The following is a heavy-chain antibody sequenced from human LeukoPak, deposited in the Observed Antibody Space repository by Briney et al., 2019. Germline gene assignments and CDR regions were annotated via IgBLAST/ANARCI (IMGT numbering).Heavy chain of an antibody. J-gene: IGHJ4*02. CDR2: INSNGSST. CDR3: ARAFPSGY. Sequence: PGGSLRLSCAASGFTFSDYYMSWIRQAPGKGLVWVSGINSNGSSTTYADSVKGRFTISRDNAESTLYLQMSSLSDADTAVYYCARAFPSGYWGQGTLVTVSS. V-gene: IGHV3-74*01. CDR1: GFTFSDYY. D-gene: IGHD3-10*01.